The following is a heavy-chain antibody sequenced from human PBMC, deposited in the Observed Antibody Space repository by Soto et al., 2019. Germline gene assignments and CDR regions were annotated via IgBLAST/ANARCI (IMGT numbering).Heavy chain of an antibody. Sequence: SETLSLTCAVYGGSFSGYYWSWIRQPPGKGLEWIGEINHSGSTNYNPSLKSRVTISVDTSKNQFSLKLSSVTAADTAVYYCASDRLNYYYSSGYYHYYYGMDVWGQGTTVTVSS. CDR3: ASDRLNYYYSSGYYHYYYGMDV. CDR2: INHSGST. CDR1: GGSFSGYY. V-gene: IGHV4-34*01. D-gene: IGHD3-22*01. J-gene: IGHJ6*02.